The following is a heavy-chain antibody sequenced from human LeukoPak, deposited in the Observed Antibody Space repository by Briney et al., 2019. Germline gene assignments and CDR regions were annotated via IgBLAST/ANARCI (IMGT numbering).Heavy chain of an antibody. CDR2: ISGSGGST. D-gene: IGHD4-17*01. Sequence: GGSLRLSCAASGFTFSSYAMSWVRQAPGKGLEWVSAISGSGGSTYYADSVKGRFTISRGNSKNTLYLQMNSLRAEDTAVYYCAKGGDGDYYYYYGMDVWGQGTTVTVSS. V-gene: IGHV3-23*01. J-gene: IGHJ6*02. CDR3: AKGGDGDYYYYYGMDV. CDR1: GFTFSSYA.